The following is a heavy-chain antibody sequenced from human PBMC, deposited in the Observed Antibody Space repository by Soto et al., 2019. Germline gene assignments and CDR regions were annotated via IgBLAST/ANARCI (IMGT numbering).Heavy chain of an antibody. D-gene: IGHD3-10*01. Sequence: ASVKVSCKASGGTFSSYAISWVRQAPGQGLEWMGGIIPIFGTANYAQKFQGRVTITADESTSTAYMELSSLRSEDTAVYYCAGVAWYGGYYYYGMDVWGQGTTVTVSS. CDR3: AGVAWYGGYYYYGMDV. CDR2: IIPIFGTA. CDR1: GGTFSSYA. V-gene: IGHV1-69*13. J-gene: IGHJ6*02.